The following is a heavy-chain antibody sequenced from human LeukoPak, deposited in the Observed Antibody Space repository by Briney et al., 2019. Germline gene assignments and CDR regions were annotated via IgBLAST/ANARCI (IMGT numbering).Heavy chain of an antibody. Sequence: PGGSLRLSCAASGFPFSTYAMNWVRQAPGKGLEWVSSISSSSSYIYYADSVKGRFTISRDNAKNSLCLQMNSLRAEDTAVYYCARVSDYDFWSGYHDYWGQGTLVTVSS. CDR2: ISSSSSYI. J-gene: IGHJ4*02. CDR3: ARVSDYDFWSGYHDY. CDR1: GFPFSTYA. V-gene: IGHV3-21*01. D-gene: IGHD3-3*01.